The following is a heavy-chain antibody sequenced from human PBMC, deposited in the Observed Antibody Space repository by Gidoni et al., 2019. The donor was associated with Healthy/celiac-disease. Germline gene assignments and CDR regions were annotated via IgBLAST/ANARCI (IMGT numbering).Heavy chain of an antibody. D-gene: IGHD3-10*01. CDR3: ARDGMVRGVDYYYYGMDV. CDR2: INPNSGGT. V-gene: IGHV1-2*02. CDR1: GYTFTGYY. J-gene: IGHJ6*02. Sequence: QVQLVQSGAEVKKPGASVKVSCKASGYTFTGYYMHWVRQAPGQGLEWMGWINPNSGGTNYAQKFQGRVTMTRDTSISTAYMELSRLRSDDTAVYYCARDGMVRGVDYYYYGMDVWGQGTTVTVSS.